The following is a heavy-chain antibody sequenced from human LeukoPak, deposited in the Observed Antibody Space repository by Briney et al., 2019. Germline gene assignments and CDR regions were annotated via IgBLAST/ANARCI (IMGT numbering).Heavy chain of an antibody. CDR2: ISSSRSTT. CDR3: ARGPYYFDY. V-gene: IGHV3-48*02. Sequence: GGSLRLSCAASGFTLSNYGMNWVRQAPGKGLEWVSYISSSRSTTYYADSVKGRFTISRDSAKNSLDLQMNSLRDGDTAVYYCARGPYYFDYWGQGTLVTVSS. CDR1: GFTLSNYG. J-gene: IGHJ4*02.